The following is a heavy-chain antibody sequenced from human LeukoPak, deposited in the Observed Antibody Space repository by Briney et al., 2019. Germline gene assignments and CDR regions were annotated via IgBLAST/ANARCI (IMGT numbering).Heavy chain of an antibody. CDR1: GGSISSYY. D-gene: IGHD2-2*01. Sequence: SETLSLTCTVSGGSISSYYWSWIRQPPGKGLEWIGYIYYSGSTNYNPSLKSRVTMSVDTSKNQFSLKLSSVTAADTAVYYCARAVGSTTGFHRYAFDIWGQGTMVTVSS. J-gene: IGHJ3*02. CDR2: IYYSGST. V-gene: IGHV4-59*12. CDR3: ARAVGSTTGFHRYAFDI.